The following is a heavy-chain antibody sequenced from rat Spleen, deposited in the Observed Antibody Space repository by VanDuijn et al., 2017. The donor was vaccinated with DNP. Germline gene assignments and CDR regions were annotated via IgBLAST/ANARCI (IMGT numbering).Heavy chain of an antibody. Sequence: QVQLRESGPGLVQPSQTLSLICTVSGXSLTXXNVHWVRQPPGKGLVWMGIIWTGGTTDYNSTLKSRLSISRDTSKSQVFLEMNSLQTEDKATYYCVRGNNGGYDYWGQGLMVTVSS. CDR2: IWTGGTT. CDR1: GXSLTXXN. CDR3: VRGNNGGYDY. V-gene: IGHV2-30*01. D-gene: IGHD1-11*01. J-gene: IGHJ2*01.